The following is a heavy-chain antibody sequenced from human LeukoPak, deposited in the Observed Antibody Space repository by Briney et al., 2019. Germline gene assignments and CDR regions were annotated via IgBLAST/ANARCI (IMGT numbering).Heavy chain of an antibody. CDR2: IIPIFGTA. CDR3: ARVRYSGSSIYYFDY. Sequence: SVKVSCKDSGGTFSSYAISWVRQAPGQGLEWMGGIIPIFGTANYAQKFQGRVTITADESTSTAYMELSSLRSEDTAVYYCARVRYSGSSIYYFDYWGQGTLVTVSS. CDR1: GGTFSSYA. J-gene: IGHJ4*02. V-gene: IGHV1-69*13. D-gene: IGHD1-26*01.